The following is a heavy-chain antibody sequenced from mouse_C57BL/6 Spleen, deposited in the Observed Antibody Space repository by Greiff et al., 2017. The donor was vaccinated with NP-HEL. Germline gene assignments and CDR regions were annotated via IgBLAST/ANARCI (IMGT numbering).Heavy chain of an antibody. J-gene: IGHJ4*01. V-gene: IGHV1-75*01. Sequence: VKLVESGPELVKPGASVKISCKASGYTFTDYYINWVKQRPGQGLEWIGWIFPGSGSTYYNEKFKGKATLTVDKSSSTAYMLLSSLTSEDSAVYFCARRAYYDYDSAMDYWGQGTSVTVSS. CDR3: ARRAYYDYDSAMDY. CDR1: GYTFTDYY. D-gene: IGHD2-4*01. CDR2: IFPGSGST.